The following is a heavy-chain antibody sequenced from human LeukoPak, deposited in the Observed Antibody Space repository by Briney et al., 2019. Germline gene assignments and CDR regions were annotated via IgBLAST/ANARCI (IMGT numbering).Heavy chain of an antibody. CDR1: GGSVSGYY. Sequence: SETLSLTCAVYGGSVSGYYWSWIRQPPGKGLEWIGEFNHSGSTNYNPSLKSRVTISVDTSKNQFSLKLSSVTAADTAVYYCARGGPPLYYYGSGSFRYGMDVWGPGTTVTVSS. V-gene: IGHV4-34*01. D-gene: IGHD3-10*01. CDR2: FNHSGST. J-gene: IGHJ6*02. CDR3: ARGGPPLYYYGSGSFRYGMDV.